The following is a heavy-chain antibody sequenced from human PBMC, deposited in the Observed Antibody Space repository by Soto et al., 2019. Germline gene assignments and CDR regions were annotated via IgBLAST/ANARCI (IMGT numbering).Heavy chain of an antibody. Sequence: QVQLIQSAPEVKRPGASVRVSCRASGYTFTSYGLNWVRRAPGQGLEWMGRIASHDGSTVSAQSFQGRLTVTRDSFTNTAYLELGALTSDDTGLYFCWRNDGDDSTHFWGQGTLVTVSS. CDR1: GYTFTSYG. CDR3: WRNDGDDSTHF. J-gene: IGHJ4*02. D-gene: IGHD3-22*01. V-gene: IGHV1-18*04. CDR2: IASHDGST.